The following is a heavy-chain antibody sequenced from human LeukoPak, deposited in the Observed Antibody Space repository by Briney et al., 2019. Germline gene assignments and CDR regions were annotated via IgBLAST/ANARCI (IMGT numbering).Heavy chain of an antibody. V-gene: IGHV3-23*01. J-gene: IGHJ4*02. CDR1: GFTFSSYA. CDR2: ISGSGGST. Sequence: GGSLRLSCAASGFTFSSYAMSWVRQAPGKGLEWVSAISGSGGSTYYADSVKDRFTISRDNSKNTLDLQMNSLRAEDTAVYYCTSGSTGDYIFDYWGQGTLVTVSS. CDR3: TSGSTGDYIFDY. D-gene: IGHD3-9*01.